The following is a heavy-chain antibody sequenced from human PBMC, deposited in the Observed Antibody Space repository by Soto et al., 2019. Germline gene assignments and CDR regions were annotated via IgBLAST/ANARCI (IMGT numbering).Heavy chain of an antibody. CDR2: IWYDGSNK. V-gene: IGHV3-33*01. Sequence: GGSLRLSCAASGFTFSSYGMHWVRQAPGKGLEWVAVIWYDGSNKYYADSVKGRFTISRDNSKNTLYLQMNSLRAEDTAVYYCARDNYDYVWGSYRAYGMDVWGQGTTVTVSS. CDR3: ARDNYDYVWGSYRAYGMDV. D-gene: IGHD3-16*02. J-gene: IGHJ6*02. CDR1: GFTFSSYG.